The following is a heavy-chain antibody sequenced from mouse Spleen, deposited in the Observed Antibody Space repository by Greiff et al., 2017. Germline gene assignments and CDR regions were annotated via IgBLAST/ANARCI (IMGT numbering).Heavy chain of an antibody. J-gene: IGHJ2*01. CDR3: ARNPYGSSDVPFDY. D-gene: IGHD1-1*01. V-gene: IGHV1-69*01. CDR1: GYTFTSYW. CDR2: IDPSDSYT. Sequence: VQLQQPGAELVMPGASVKLSCKASGYTFTSYWMHWVKQRPGQGLEWIGEIDPSDSYTNYNQKFKGKATLTVDKSSSTAYMQLSSLTSEDSAVYYCARNPYGSSDVPFDYWGQGTTLTVSS.